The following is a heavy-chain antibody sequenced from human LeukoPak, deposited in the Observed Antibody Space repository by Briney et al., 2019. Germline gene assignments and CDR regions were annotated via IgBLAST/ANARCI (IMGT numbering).Heavy chain of an antibody. CDR1: GLTFSSYE. D-gene: IGHD5-12*01. CDR2: ISSSGSTI. Sequence: LTGGSLRLSCAASGLTFSSYEMNWVRQAPGKGLEWVSYISSSGSTIYYAASVEGRFTISRDNAKNSLYLQMNSLRAEDTAVYYCGRDGYRENDYWGQGTLVTVSS. V-gene: IGHV3-48*03. J-gene: IGHJ4*02. CDR3: GRDGYRENDY.